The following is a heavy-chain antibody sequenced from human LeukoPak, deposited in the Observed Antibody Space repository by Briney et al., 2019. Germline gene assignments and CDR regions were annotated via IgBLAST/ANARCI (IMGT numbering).Heavy chain of an antibody. D-gene: IGHD3-22*01. Sequence: SVKVSCKASGGTFSSYTISWVRQAPGQGLEWMGRIIPILGIANYAQKFQGRVTITADKSTSTAYMELSSLRSEDTAVYYCARDEDYYDSSGYYLLGDWGQGTLVTVSP. CDR3: ARDEDYYDSSGYYLLGD. CDR2: IIPILGIA. CDR1: GGTFSSYT. J-gene: IGHJ4*02. V-gene: IGHV1-69*04.